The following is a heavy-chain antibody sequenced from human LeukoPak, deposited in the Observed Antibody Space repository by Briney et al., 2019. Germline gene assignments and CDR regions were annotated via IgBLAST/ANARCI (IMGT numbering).Heavy chain of an antibody. CDR3: ARAQTYGDYVSWFDP. CDR1: GGSISSYY. D-gene: IGHD4-17*01. Sequence: SETLSLTCTVSGGSISSYYWSWIRQPAGKGLECIGRIYTSGSTNYNPSLKSRVTMSVDTSKNQFSLKLSSVTAADTAVYYCARAQTYGDYVSWFDPWGQGTLVTVSS. V-gene: IGHV4-4*07. CDR2: IYTSGST. J-gene: IGHJ5*02.